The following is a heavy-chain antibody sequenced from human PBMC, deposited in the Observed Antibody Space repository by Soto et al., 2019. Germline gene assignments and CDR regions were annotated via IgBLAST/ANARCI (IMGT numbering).Heavy chain of an antibody. Sequence: LSLTCTVSGGSIRNGDYYWGWIRQPPGKGLEWIGYVYYSGTTYSHPSLNSRVSISVDTSENQFSLRLTSVTAADTAVYYCVAVNLVGAAYYFDYWGPGTLVTVSS. V-gene: IGHV4-30-4*01. J-gene: IGHJ4*02. CDR1: GGSIRNGDYY. CDR3: VAVNLVGAAYYFDY. CDR2: VYYSGTT. D-gene: IGHD1-26*01.